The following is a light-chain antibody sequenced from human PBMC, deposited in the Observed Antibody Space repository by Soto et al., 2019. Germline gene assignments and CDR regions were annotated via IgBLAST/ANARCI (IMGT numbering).Light chain of an antibody. V-gene: IGKV1-5*01. CDR2: DAS. Sequence: DIQMTQSPSTLSASVGDRVTITCRASQSIRSWLAWYQQKPGKAPKLLISDASRLKSGVPSRFSGSGSGTEITLTIRSLPPDDFATYYCHQYNSFSPWTFGQGTKVEIK. CDR3: HQYNSFSPWT. CDR1: QSIRSW. J-gene: IGKJ1*01.